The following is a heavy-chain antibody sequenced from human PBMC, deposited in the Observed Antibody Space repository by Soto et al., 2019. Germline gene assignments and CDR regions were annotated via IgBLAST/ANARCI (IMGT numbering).Heavy chain of an antibody. Sequence: PSETLSLTCTVSGGSISSGGYYWSWIRQHPGKGLEWIGYIYYSGSTYYNPSLKSRVTISVDTSKNQFSLKLSSVTAADTAVYYCAGAYLEEGLWFGELFSAFDIWGQGTMVTVSS. V-gene: IGHV4-31*03. D-gene: IGHD3-10*01. CDR2: IYYSGST. J-gene: IGHJ3*02. CDR3: AGAYLEEGLWFGELFSAFDI. CDR1: GGSISSGGYY.